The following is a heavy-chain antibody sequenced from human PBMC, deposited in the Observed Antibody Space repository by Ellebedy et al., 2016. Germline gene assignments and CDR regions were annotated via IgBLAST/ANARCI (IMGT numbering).Heavy chain of an antibody. CDR1: GFTFSSYS. CDR3: ARDDGSYYPFDY. D-gene: IGHD1-26*01. Sequence: GESLKISXAASGFTFSSYSMNWVRQAPGKGLEWVSSISSSSSYIYYADSVKGRFTISRDNAKNSLYLQMNSLRAEDTAVYYCARDDGSYYPFDYWGQGTLVTVSS. V-gene: IGHV3-21*01. CDR2: ISSSSSYI. J-gene: IGHJ4*02.